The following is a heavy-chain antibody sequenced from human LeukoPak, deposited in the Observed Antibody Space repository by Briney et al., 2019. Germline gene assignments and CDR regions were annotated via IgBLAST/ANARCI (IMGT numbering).Heavy chain of an antibody. V-gene: IGHV4-59*01. CDR1: GGSISSYY. Sequence: SETLSLTCTVSGGSISSYYWSWLRQPPGKGLEWIGYIYYSGSTNYNPSLKSRVTISVDTSKNQFSLKLSSVTAADTAVYYCAREGAARPFDYWGQGTLVTVSS. D-gene: IGHD6-6*01. CDR2: IYYSGST. CDR3: AREGAARPFDY. J-gene: IGHJ4*02.